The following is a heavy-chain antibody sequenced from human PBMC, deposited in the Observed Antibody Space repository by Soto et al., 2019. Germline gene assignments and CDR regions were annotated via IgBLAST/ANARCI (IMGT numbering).Heavy chain of an antibody. V-gene: IGHV1-69*01. J-gene: IGHJ4*02. CDR3: ASGVIWICYFTFDS. CDR2: FIPVYWTL. CDR1: GGSFGKYA. Sequence: QVQLVQSGADVKKPGSSVKVSCKASGGSFGKYAINWVRQNPGQGLGWLGGFIPVYWTLNYAQKFQGRVTITADESTGTANMTLSSLASDDTAVYYCASGVIWICYFTFDSLGQGTRVTVSS. D-gene: IGHD3-3*01.